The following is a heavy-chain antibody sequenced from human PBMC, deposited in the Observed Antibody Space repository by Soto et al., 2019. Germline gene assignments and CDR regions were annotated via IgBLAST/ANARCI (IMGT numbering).Heavy chain of an antibody. Sequence: EVQLVESGGGLVQPGGSLRLSCAASGFTFSSYWMSWVRQAPGKGLEWVANIKQDGSEKYYVDSVKGRFTISRDNAKNSLYLQMNSLRAEDTAVYYCAREGVCSGGSCYFGYYYYYVDVWGKGTTVTVSS. CDR3: AREGVCSGGSCYFGYYYYYVDV. D-gene: IGHD2-15*01. V-gene: IGHV3-7*01. CDR2: IKQDGSEK. J-gene: IGHJ6*03. CDR1: GFTFSSYW.